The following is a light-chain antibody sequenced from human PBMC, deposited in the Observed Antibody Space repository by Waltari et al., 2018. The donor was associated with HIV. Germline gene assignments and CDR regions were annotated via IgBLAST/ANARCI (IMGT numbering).Light chain of an antibody. CDR1: SSDVGSYNL. V-gene: IGLV2-23*02. Sequence: QSALTQPASVSGSPGQSITISCIGTSSDVGSYNLVSWYQQHPGKAPKLMLYEVNKRPSGVSNRFSGSKSGNTASLTISGLQAEDEADYYCCSYAGSPYVFGTGTKVTVL. CDR2: EVN. CDR3: CSYAGSPYV. J-gene: IGLJ1*01.